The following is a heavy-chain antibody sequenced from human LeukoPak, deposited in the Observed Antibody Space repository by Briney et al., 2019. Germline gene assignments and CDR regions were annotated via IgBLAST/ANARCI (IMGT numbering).Heavy chain of an antibody. D-gene: IGHD6-13*01. Sequence: PSETLSLTCAVYGGSFSGYYWSWLRQPPGKGLEWIGEINHSGSTNYNPSLKSRVTISVDTPKNQFSLKLSSVTAADTAVYYCARGIAAAAVIRSWFDPWGQGTLVTVSS. V-gene: IGHV4-34*01. CDR3: ARGIAAAAVIRSWFDP. CDR2: INHSGST. J-gene: IGHJ5*02. CDR1: GGSFSGYY.